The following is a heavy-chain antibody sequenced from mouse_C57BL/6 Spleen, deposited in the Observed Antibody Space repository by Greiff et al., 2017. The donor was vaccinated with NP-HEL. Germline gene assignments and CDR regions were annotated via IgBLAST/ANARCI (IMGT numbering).Heavy chain of an antibody. CDR1: GYTFTSYW. Sequence: QVQLLQPGAELVRPGSSVKLSCKASGYTFTSYWLHWVQQTPIQGLDWIGNIDPSDSDTHYNQKFKDKATLTVDKSSSTAYMQLSSLTSEDSAVYYCARRGYYDEAWFAYWGQGTLVTVSA. CDR2: IDPSDSDT. V-gene: IGHV1-52*01. J-gene: IGHJ3*01. D-gene: IGHD2-4*01. CDR3: ARRGYYDEAWFAY.